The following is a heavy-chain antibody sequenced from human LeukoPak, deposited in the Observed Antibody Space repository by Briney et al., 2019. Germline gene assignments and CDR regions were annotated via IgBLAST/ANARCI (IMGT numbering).Heavy chain of an antibody. CDR1: GFTFSSYA. CDR2: ISVSGGRT. V-gene: IGHV3-23*01. D-gene: IGHD2-8*01. J-gene: IGHJ6*03. CDR3: AKGRGHCIDGVCHNYYYMDV. Sequence: GGSLRLSCVVSGFTFSSYAVTWVRQAPGKGLEWVSSISVSGGRTDYADSVKGRFTISRDNSKNTLYLQMNSLGADDTAVYYCAKGRGHCIDGVCHNYYYMDVWGKGTTDTVS.